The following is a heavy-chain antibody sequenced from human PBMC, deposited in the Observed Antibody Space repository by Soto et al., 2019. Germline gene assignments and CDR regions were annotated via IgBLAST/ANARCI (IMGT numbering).Heavy chain of an antibody. CDR3: SRLPNRSPGDY. Sequence: SETLSLTCTVSGGSISSTDYNWGWTRQPPGKGLEWIGSIYYSGNTYYNPSLKSRVTISVDTSTNQFSLKVSSVTAADTAVYYCSRLPNRSPGDYWGQGTLVTVSS. J-gene: IGHJ4*02. CDR1: GGSISSTDYN. D-gene: IGHD3-10*01. V-gene: IGHV4-39*01. CDR2: IYYSGNT.